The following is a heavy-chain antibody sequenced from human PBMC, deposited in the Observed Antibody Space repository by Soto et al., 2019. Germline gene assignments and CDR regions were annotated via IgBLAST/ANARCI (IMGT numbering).Heavy chain of an antibody. CDR2: IYWDDDK. CDR1: GFSLTTSGVG. Sequence: QITLNESGPPVVKPAETLTLTCTFSGFSLTTSGVGVGWIRQSPGKAPEWLALIYWDDDKRYSASLKSRLTITNDHSKNQGVLTMDSVDPADTATYYCAHRILRTVFGLVTTTAIYFDFWGQGTPVVVSS. J-gene: IGHJ4*02. V-gene: IGHV2-5*02. D-gene: IGHD3-3*01. CDR3: AHRILRTVFGLVTTTAIYFDF.